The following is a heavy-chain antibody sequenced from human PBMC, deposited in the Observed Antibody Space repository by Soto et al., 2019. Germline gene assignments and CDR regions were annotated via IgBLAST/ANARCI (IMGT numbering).Heavy chain of an antibody. D-gene: IGHD3-10*01. V-gene: IGHV4-4*07. J-gene: IGHJ4*02. CDR1: GGSISSYY. CDR2: IYTSGST. Sequence: KPSETLSLTCTVSGGSISSYYWSWIRQPAGKGLEWIGRIYTSGSTNYNPSLKSRVTMSVDTSKNQFSLKLSSVTAADTAVYYCARATRFGGPLDYFDYWGQGTPVTVSS. CDR3: ARATRFGGPLDYFDY.